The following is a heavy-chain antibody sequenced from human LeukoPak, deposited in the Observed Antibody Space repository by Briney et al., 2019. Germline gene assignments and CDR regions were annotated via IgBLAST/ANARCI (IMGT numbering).Heavy chain of an antibody. J-gene: IGHJ3*02. CDR1: GYTFTGYY. V-gene: IGHV1-2*02. Sequence: ASVKVSCKASGYTFTGYYMHWVRQAPGQGLEWMGWINPNSGGTNYAQKFQGRVTMTRDTSISTAYMELSRLRSDVTAVYYCARDLRFVVVVAATSAFDIWGQGTMVTVSS. CDR3: ARDLRFVVVVAATSAFDI. D-gene: IGHD2-15*01. CDR2: INPNSGGT.